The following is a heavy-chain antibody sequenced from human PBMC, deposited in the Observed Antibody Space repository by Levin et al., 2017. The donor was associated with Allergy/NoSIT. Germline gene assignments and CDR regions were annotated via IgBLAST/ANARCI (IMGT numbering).Heavy chain of an antibody. CDR3: ATVPRTRSYYLFDS. D-gene: IGHD1-26*01. CDR1: GSTFSGYY. V-gene: IGHV1-2*02. J-gene: IGHJ4*02. Sequence: GGSLRLSCKPSGSTFSGYYVHWVRQAPGQGPEWMGWIDPHSGGTNFAQKFQDRVTLTRDTSSITVYMTISSLKSDDTAVFYCATVPRTRSYYLFDSWGQGTLVTVSS. CDR2: IDPHSGGT.